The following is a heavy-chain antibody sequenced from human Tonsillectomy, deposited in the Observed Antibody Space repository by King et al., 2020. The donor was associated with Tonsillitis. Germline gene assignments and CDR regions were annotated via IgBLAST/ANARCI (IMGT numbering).Heavy chain of an antibody. CDR1: GFAFTIYA. J-gene: IGHJ6*02. V-gene: IGHV3-23*04. CDR3: ATYSSGWSLGAYYYNGMDV. Sequence: VQLVESGGGLVQPGGSLRLSCVASGFAFTIYAMSWARQAPGKGLEWVSAFSGSGGRAYYADSVKGRFTISRDNSKNTLYLQMNSLRAEDTAVYYCATYSSGWSLGAYYYNGMDVWGQGTTVTVSS. D-gene: IGHD6-19*01. CDR2: FSGSGGRA.